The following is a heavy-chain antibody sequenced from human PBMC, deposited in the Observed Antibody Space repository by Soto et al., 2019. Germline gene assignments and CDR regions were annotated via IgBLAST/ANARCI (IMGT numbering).Heavy chain of an antibody. CDR3: AKTTSPSVFKAFVS. Sequence: ASVKVSCKTSGYIFTDYYMYWVRQAPGQGLEWMGWINPISGDTNYAQKFQGRVTMTTDTSISTAYMELSRLTYDDTAVYYCAKTTSPSVFKAFVSRGQRTLLTVCS. CDR1: GYIFTDYY. CDR2: INPISGDT. D-gene: IGHD4-4*01. J-gene: IGHJ4*02. V-gene: IGHV1-2*02.